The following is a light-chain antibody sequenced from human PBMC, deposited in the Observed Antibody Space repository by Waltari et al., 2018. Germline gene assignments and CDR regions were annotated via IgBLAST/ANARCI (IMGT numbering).Light chain of an antibody. CDR2: SNN. V-gene: IGLV1-44*01. CDR1: SSNIGSNT. CDR3: AAWDDSLNGFNV. Sequence: QSVLTQPPSASGTPGQRVTISCSGSSSNIGSNTVNWYQQLPGTAPKLLIYSNNQRPSGVPDRVSGSKSGTSASLAIRGLQSEDEADYYCAAWDDSLNGFNVFGSGTKVTVL. J-gene: IGLJ6*01.